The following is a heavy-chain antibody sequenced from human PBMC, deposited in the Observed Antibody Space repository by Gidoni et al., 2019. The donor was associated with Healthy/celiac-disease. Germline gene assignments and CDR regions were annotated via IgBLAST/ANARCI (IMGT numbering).Heavy chain of an antibody. D-gene: IGHD3-22*01. V-gene: IGHV3-23*01. Sequence: EVQLLESGGGLVQPGGSLRLSCAASGFTFSSYAMSWVRQAPGKGLEWVSAISGSGGSTYYADSVKGRFTISRDKSKNTLYLQMNSLRAEDTAVYYCASRPSIYYDSPDGYWGQGTLVTVSS. CDR3: ASRPSIYYDSPDGY. CDR2: ISGSGGST. J-gene: IGHJ4*02. CDR1: GFTFSSYA.